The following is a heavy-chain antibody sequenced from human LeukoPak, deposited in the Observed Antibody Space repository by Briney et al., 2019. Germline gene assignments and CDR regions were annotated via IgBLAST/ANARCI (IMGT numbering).Heavy chain of an antibody. CDR1: GFTFSSYA. Sequence: GGSLRLSCAASGFTFSSYAMSWVRQAPGKGLEWVSASGSGGSTYYADSVVGRFTISRDNSKNTLYLQMNSLRAEDTAVYYCARVRLVLGRQLVPYYYYYMDVWGKGTTVTVSS. V-gene: IGHV3-23*01. J-gene: IGHJ6*03. CDR3: ARVRLVLGRQLVPYYYYYMDV. CDR2: SGSGGST. D-gene: IGHD6-6*01.